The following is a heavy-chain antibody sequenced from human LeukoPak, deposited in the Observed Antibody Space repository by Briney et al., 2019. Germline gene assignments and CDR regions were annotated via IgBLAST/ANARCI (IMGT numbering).Heavy chain of an antibody. Sequence: IPSETLSLTCTVSGGSISSYYWSWIRQPPGKGLEWIGYIYYSGSTNYNPSLKSRVTISVDTSKNQFSLKLSSVTAADTAVYYCARDSFGRVDIVATIPQGMDVWGKGTTVTVSS. J-gene: IGHJ6*03. V-gene: IGHV4-59*12. D-gene: IGHD5-12*01. CDR3: ARDSFGRVDIVATIPQGMDV. CDR2: IYYSGST. CDR1: GGSISSYY.